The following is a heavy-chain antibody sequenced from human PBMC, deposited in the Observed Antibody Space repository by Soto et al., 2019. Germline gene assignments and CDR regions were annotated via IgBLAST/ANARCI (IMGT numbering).Heavy chain of an antibody. Sequence: SETLSLTCTVSGGSISSYYWSWIRQPPGKGLEWIGYIYYSGSTNYNPSLKSRVTISVDTSKNQFSLKLSSVTAADTAVYYCARIKYIMVRGETKFDPWGQGTLVTGSS. J-gene: IGHJ5*02. CDR2: IYYSGST. V-gene: IGHV4-59*08. D-gene: IGHD3-10*01. CDR1: GGSISSYY. CDR3: ARIKYIMVRGETKFDP.